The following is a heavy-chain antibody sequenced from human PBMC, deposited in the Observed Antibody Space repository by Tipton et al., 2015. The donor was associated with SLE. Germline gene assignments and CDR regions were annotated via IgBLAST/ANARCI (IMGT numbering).Heavy chain of an antibody. CDR3: AKIDSNGWYYFDS. D-gene: IGHD6-19*01. CDR2: ISDDGSNR. CDR1: GFSFSNYA. Sequence: SLRLSCAASGFSFSNYAMHWVRQAPGKGLEWVAIISDDGSNRYYADSVKGQFTISRDFSKTTLYLQMDSLRAEDTAVYYCAKIDSNGWYYFDSWGQGTLVTVSA. J-gene: IGHJ4*02. V-gene: IGHV3-30*18.